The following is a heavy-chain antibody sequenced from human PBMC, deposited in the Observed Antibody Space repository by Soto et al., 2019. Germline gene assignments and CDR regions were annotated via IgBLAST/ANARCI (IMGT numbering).Heavy chain of an antibody. CDR2: IYISGST. J-gene: IGHJ6*02. Sequence: QVQLQESGPGLVKPSETLSLTCTVSGDSVSSYYWSWIRQPAGRGLEWIGRIYISGSTDYNPSLEGRVSMSVDRSNNQFFLKLTSVTAADTAVYYCVRDCSGGGCYSDDGMDVWGQGTTVTVSS. D-gene: IGHD2-15*01. V-gene: IGHV4-4*07. CDR3: VRDCSGGGCYSDDGMDV. CDR1: GDSVSSYY.